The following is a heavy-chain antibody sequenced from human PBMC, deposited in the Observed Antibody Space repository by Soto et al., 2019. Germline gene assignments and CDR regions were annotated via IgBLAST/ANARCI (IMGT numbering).Heavy chain of an antibody. D-gene: IGHD4-4*01. CDR3: TTGLTIDY. V-gene: IGHV3-15*07. CDR2: IKSKSDGETL. Sequence: GGSLRLSCAGSGFTFSNAWMNWVRQAPGKGLEWVGRIKSKSDGETLYYAAPGKGRFTISRDDSKNTVYLQMNSLKTEDTAVYYCTTGLTIDYWGQGTLVTVSS. J-gene: IGHJ4*02. CDR1: GFTFSNAW.